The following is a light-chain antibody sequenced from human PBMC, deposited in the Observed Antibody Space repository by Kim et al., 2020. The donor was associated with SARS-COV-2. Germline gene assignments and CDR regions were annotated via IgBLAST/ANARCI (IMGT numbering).Light chain of an antibody. CDR2: DTS. Sequence: SLDDVGASTCRTRQDISNFVNWYQQIPGEAPSVLMSDTSRLQSGVPSRFSCGISGTNFTLTISTLQPEDSASYYYQQVHSIPITFGQGTRLEIK. V-gene: IGKV1-39*01. CDR3: QQVHSIPIT. J-gene: IGKJ5*01. CDR1: QDISNF.